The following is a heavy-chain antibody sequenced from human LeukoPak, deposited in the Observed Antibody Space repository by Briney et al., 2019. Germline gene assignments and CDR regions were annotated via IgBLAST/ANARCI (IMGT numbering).Heavy chain of an antibody. CDR1: GGSISSYY. Sequence: SETLSLTCTVSGGSISSYYWSWLRQPPGKGLEWIGYIYYSGSTNYNPSLKSRVTISVDTSKNQFSLKLSSVTAADTAVYYCARHPDYGVYFDYWGQGTLVTVSS. CDR3: ARHPDYGVYFDY. V-gene: IGHV4-59*08. J-gene: IGHJ4*02. D-gene: IGHD4-17*01. CDR2: IYYSGST.